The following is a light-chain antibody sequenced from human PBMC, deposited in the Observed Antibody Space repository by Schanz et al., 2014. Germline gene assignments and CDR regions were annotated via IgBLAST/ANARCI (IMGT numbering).Light chain of an antibody. CDR3: QRYYSGRG. V-gene: IGKV1-5*01. CDR1: QIISSW. J-gene: IGKJ1*01. CDR2: DAY. Sequence: DIQMTQSPSTLSASVGDRVTITCRASQIISSWLAWYQQKPGKAPKLLIYDAYSLQSGVPSRFSGSGSGTEFTLTISSLQPDDFATYYCQRYYSGRGFGQGTKVEIK.